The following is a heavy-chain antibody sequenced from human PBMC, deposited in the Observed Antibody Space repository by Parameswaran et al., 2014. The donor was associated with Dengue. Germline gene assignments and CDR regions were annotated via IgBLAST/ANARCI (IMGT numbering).Heavy chain of an antibody. D-gene: IGHD3-10*01. Sequence: WVRQAPGQGLEWMGWINTNTGNPTYAQGFTGRFVFSLDTSVSTAYLQISSLKAEDTAVYYCARVRWVFGELLPSPDYWGQGTLVTVSS. J-gene: IGHJ4*02. CDR2: INTNTGNP. V-gene: IGHV7-4-1*02. CDR3: ARVRWVFGELLPSPDY.